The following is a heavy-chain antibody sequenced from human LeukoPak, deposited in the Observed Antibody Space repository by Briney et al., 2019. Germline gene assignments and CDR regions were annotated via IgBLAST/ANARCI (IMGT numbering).Heavy chain of an antibody. Sequence: PGGSLRLSCAASGFVFSDYAMTWVRQAQGKGLEWVSAVSGTGTNTYYADSVKGRFTISRDNSKNTLYLQMNSLRAEDTAVYYCTKPHCSSTSCPKNSHYFDYWGQGTLVTVSS. D-gene: IGHD2-2*01. CDR3: TKPHCSSTSCPKNSHYFDY. CDR1: GFVFSDYA. V-gene: IGHV3-23*01. CDR2: VSGTGTNT. J-gene: IGHJ4*02.